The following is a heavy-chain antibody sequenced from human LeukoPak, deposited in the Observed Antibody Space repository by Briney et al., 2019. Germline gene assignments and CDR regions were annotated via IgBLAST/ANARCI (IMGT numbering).Heavy chain of an antibody. CDR1: GFTFREYA. CDR3: TRSYVNRQDTARVSVRYYYYYYMDV. D-gene: IGHD5-18*01. V-gene: IGHV3-49*04. J-gene: IGHJ6*03. Sequence: GGSLRLSCSFSGFTFREYALTWVRQTPGKGLEWVGFIKKTADGLTTEYAASAQGRFSISGDDSKNIVYLQMNSLTAEDSGFYYCTRSYVNRQDTARVSVRYYYYYYMDVWGTGTTVAVPS. CDR2: IKKTADGLTT.